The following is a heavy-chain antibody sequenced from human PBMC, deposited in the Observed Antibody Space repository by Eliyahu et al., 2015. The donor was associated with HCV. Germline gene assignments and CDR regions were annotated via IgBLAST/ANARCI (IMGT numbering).Heavy chain of an antibody. D-gene: IGHD2-2*01. CDR3: ASRRYCTSTTCFD. CDR2: IYSGGNT. J-gene: IGHJ4*01. CDR1: GVTVSINX. V-gene: IGHV3-66*01. Sequence: EVQLVESGGGLVQPGGSLRLSCAASGVTVSINXMTWVRQAPGKGLEWISIIYSGGNTYYTDSVKGRFTISRDGSTNTLFLQMNNLRAEDTATYYCASRRYCTSTTCFD.